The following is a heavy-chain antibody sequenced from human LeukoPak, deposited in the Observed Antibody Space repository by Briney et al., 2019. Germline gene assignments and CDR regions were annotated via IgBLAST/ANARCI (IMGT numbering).Heavy chain of an antibody. CDR1: GFTFSSYE. CDR3: ARSVYDTSNFDY. J-gene: IGHJ4*02. Sequence: GGSLRLSCAASGFTFSSYEMHWVRQAPGKGLEWVSYISSSGSTIYYADSVKGRFTISRDNAKNSLFLQMNSLRAEDTAMYYCARSVYDTSNFDYWGQGTLVTVSS. D-gene: IGHD3-22*01. V-gene: IGHV3-48*03. CDR2: ISSSGSTI.